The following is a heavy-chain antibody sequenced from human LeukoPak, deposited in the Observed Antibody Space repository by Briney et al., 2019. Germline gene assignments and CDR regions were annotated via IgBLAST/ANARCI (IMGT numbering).Heavy chain of an antibody. CDR1: GYTFTSCG. CDR2: ISAYNGNT. D-gene: IGHD3-22*01. J-gene: IGHJ4*02. Sequence: ASVKVSCKASGYTFTSCGISWVRQAPGQGLEWMGWISAYNGNTNYAQKLQGRVTMTTDTSTSTAYMELRSLRSDDTAVYYCAREIYYYDSSGYPHFDYWGQGTLVTVSS. V-gene: IGHV1-18*01. CDR3: AREIYYYDSSGYPHFDY.